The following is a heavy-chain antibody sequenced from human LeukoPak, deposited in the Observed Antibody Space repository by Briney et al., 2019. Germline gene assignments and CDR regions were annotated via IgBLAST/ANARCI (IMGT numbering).Heavy chain of an antibody. CDR3: ARRHSSSPYWYFDL. CDR1: GGSISSYY. V-gene: IGHV4-59*01. Sequence: SETLSLTCTVSGGSISSYYWSWIRQPPGKGLEWIGYIYYSGSTNYNPSLKSRVTISVDTSKNQFSLKLSSVTAADTAVYYCARRHSSSPYWYFDLWGRGTLVTVSS. J-gene: IGHJ2*01. CDR2: IYYSGST. D-gene: IGHD6-13*01.